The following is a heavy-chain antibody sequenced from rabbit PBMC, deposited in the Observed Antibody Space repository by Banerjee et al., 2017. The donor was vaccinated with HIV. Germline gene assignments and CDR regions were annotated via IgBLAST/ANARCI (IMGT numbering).Heavy chain of an antibody. V-gene: IGHV1S40*01. CDR3: ARYATGSRHI. CDR1: GIDFSSYG. Sequence: QSLEESGGDLVKPGASLTLTCTASGIDFSSYGISWVRQAPGKGLEWIACIDAGSTSTYYANWAKGRFTISKTSSTTVTLQMTSLTAADTATYFCARYATGSRHIWGPGTLVTVS. J-gene: IGHJ4*02. D-gene: IGHD4-2*01. CDR2: IDAGSTST.